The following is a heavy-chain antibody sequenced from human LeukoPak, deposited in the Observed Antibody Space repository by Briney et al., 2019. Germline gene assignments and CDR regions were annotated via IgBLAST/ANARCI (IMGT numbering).Heavy chain of an antibody. J-gene: IGHJ4*02. Sequence: GGSLRLSCAASGFTCSRSWMTWVRQAPGKGLECVANIKQDGSEKHYVDSVKGRFTISRDNGKNSLYLQMNSLRAEDTAVYYCARDEVGYFDYWGQGTLVTVSS. V-gene: IGHV3-7*01. CDR1: GFTCSRSW. CDR3: ARDEVGYFDY. CDR2: IKQDGSEK.